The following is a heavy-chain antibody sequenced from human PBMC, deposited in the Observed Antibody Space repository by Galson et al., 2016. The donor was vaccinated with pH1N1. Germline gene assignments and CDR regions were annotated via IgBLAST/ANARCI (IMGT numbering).Heavy chain of an antibody. CDR2: ITGNGDYT. V-gene: IGHV3-23*01. CDR1: GFTFSNYA. J-gene: IGHJ5*02. D-gene: IGHD2-15*01. CDR3: AKYPQITVYCAGGSCYGFDP. Sequence: SLRLSCAASGFTFSNYAMIWVRQAPGKGLEWVSIITGNGDYTYYADPVKGRFTISRDNSKNTLYLHMTSLRAEGTALYYCAKYPQITVYCAGGSCYGFDPWGQGTLVTVSS.